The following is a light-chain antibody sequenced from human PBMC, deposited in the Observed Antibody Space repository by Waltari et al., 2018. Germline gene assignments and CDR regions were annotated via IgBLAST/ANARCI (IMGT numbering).Light chain of an antibody. J-gene: IGKJ1*01. CDR3: QQYNNWPPWT. CDR1: QSVSSN. Sequence: ELVITQTPATLSVSPGESATLSCRASQSVSSNLAWYQQKPGQAPSPLIHDASTRATGIPDRFIGSGSGTEFTLTSISRQSEDFAVYYCQQYNNWPPWTFGQGTKVEIK. V-gene: IGKV3-15*01. CDR2: DAS.